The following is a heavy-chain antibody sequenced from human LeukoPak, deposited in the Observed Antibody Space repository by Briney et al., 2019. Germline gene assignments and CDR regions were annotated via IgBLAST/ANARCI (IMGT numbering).Heavy chain of an antibody. J-gene: IGHJ4*02. D-gene: IGHD2-2*01. CDR2: ISTNGDST. CDR1: GFTFSTYA. CDR3: ARDWLDVVVPAAPPFFDY. V-gene: IGHV3-64*02. Sequence: PGGSLRLSCAASGFTFSTYAMHWVRQAPGKGLEYVSAISTNGDSTYYADSVKGRFTISRDNSKNTLYLQMNSLRAGDTAVYYCARDWLDVVVPAAPPFFDYWGQGTLVTVSS.